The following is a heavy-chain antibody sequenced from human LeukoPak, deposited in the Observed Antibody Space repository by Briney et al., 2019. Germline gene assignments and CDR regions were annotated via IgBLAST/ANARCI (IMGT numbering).Heavy chain of an antibody. Sequence: GGSLRLSCAASGFTLSSYWMSWVRQAPGKGLEWVANIKQDGSEKYYVDSVKGRFTISRDNAKNSLYLQMNSLRAEDTAVYYCARDSNWFDPWGQGTLVTVSS. CDR1: GFTLSSYW. CDR2: IKQDGSEK. J-gene: IGHJ5*02. V-gene: IGHV3-7*01. CDR3: ARDSNWFDP.